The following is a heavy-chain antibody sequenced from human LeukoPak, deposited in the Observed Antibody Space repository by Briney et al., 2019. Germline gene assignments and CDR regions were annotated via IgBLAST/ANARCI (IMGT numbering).Heavy chain of an antibody. D-gene: IGHD5-24*01. J-gene: IGHJ4*02. Sequence: SETLSLTCLVSGEPISSYYWSWIRQAPGRGPEYIGNVYYNGNTNYNPSLKSRVAISVDAPKNQFSLELSSVTAADTAVYYCARGMAKADYWGQGTLVTVSS. CDR1: GEPISSYY. CDR3: ARGMAKADY. CDR2: VYYNGNT. V-gene: IGHV4-59*01.